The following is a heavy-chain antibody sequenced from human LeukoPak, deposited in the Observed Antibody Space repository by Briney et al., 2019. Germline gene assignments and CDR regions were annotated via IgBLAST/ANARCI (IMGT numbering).Heavy chain of an antibody. J-gene: IGHJ4*02. D-gene: IGHD5-18*01. Sequence: GGSLRLSCAASGFTLNNYAMSWVRQAPGKGLEWVSATSSSDAGTYHADSVRGRFTISRDNSKNTLYLQMNSLRAEDTAIYYCARDRPSRRPGMVGEYWGQGTLVTVSS. CDR1: GFTLNNYA. CDR3: ARDRPSRRPGMVGEY. CDR2: TSSSDAGT. V-gene: IGHV3-23*01.